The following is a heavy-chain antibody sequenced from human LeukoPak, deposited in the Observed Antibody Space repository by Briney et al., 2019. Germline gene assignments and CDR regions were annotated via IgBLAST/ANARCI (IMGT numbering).Heavy chain of an antibody. CDR2: INWNGGST. CDR1: GLTFSNYW. CDR3: ARGLYYYDSSGYYYLGY. Sequence: GGSLRLSCAASGLTFSNYWMSWVRQAPGKGLEWVSGINWNGGSTGYADSVKGRFTISRDNAKNSLYLQMNSLRAEDTALYYCARGLYYYDSSGYYYLGYWGQGTLVTVSS. D-gene: IGHD3-22*01. J-gene: IGHJ4*02. V-gene: IGHV3-20*04.